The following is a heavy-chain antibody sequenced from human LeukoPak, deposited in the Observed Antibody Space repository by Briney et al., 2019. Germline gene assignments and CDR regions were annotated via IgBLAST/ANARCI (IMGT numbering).Heavy chain of an antibody. CDR1: GGSISSGGYY. J-gene: IGHJ2*01. Sequence: SETLSLTCTVSGGSISSGGYYWSWIRQHPGKGLEWIGYIYYSGSTYYNPSLKSRVTISVDTSKNQFSLKLSSVTAADTAVYYCARRSYYYDSSGYSLIPISNRYFDLWGRGTLVTVSS. V-gene: IGHV4-31*03. D-gene: IGHD3-22*01. CDR3: ARRSYYYDSSGYSLIPISNRYFDL. CDR2: IYYSGST.